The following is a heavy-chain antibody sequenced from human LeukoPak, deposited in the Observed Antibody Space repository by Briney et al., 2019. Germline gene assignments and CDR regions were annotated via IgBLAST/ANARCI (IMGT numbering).Heavy chain of an antibody. J-gene: IGHJ3*02. CDR2: ISGSGGST. V-gene: IGHV3-23*01. CDR1: GFTFSSYA. D-gene: IGHD2-21*01. CDR3: AKEIAYCGGDCYFSLDAFDI. Sequence: GGSLRLSCAASGFTFSSYAMSWVRQAPGKGLEWVSAISGSGGSTYYADSVKGRVTISRGNSKNTLYLQMNSLRAEDTAVYYCAKEIAYCGGDCYFSLDAFDIWGQGTMVTVSS.